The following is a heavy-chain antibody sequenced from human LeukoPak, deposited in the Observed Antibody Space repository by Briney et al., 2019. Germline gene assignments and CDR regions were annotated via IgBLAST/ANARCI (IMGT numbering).Heavy chain of an antibody. V-gene: IGHV3-30-3*01. Sequence: GGSLRLSCAASGFTFSNFAMHWVRQAPGKGLEWVAVISYDGTNKYYTDSVKGRFTISRDNSKNTVYLQMNSLRAEDTAVYYCARDRYDIPWGQGTLVTVSS. CDR3: ARDRYDIP. CDR1: GFTFSNFA. CDR2: ISYDGTNK. J-gene: IGHJ5*02. D-gene: IGHD3-9*01.